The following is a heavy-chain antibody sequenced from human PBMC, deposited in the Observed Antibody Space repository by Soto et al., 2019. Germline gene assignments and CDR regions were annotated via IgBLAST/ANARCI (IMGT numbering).Heavy chain of an antibody. J-gene: IGHJ5*02. CDR2: INHSGST. CDR1: GGSFSGYY. Sequence: SETLSLTCAVYGGSFSGYYWSWIRQPPGKGLEWIGEINHSGSTNYNPSLKSRVTISVDTSKNQFALKLSSVTAADTAVYYCARRYCSGGSCYWFDPWGQGTLVTVSS. D-gene: IGHD2-15*01. CDR3: ARRYCSGGSCYWFDP. V-gene: IGHV4-34*01.